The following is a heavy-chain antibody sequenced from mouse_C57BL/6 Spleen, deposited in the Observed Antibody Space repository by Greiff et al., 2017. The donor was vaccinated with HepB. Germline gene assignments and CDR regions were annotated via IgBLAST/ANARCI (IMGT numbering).Heavy chain of an antibody. CDR3: ARTVYYYGSSPDPYWYFDV. CDR1: GYTFTDYN. J-gene: IGHJ1*03. Sequence: EVQLQESGPELVKPGASVKIPCKASGYTFTDYNMDWVKQSHGKSLEWIGDINPNNGGTIYNQKFKGKATLTVDKSSSTAYMALRSLTSEDTAVYYCARTVYYYGSSPDPYWYFDVWGTGTTVTVSS. D-gene: IGHD1-1*01. V-gene: IGHV1-18*01. CDR2: INPNNGGT.